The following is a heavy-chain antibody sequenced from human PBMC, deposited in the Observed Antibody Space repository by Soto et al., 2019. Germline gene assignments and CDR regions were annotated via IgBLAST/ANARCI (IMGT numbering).Heavy chain of an antibody. D-gene: IGHD3-16*01. CDR3: ARSQRGRTAFTFDY. Sequence: TEALSLTCPVSGDSVSNEDYFWSWIRQPPGKGLEWIGYIYYSGTTNYNSYLKSRLTLSVDMSKNQFSLKLTSVTAADTAVYFCARSQRGRTAFTFDYWGQGALVTVSS. J-gene: IGHJ4*02. CDR2: IYYSGTT. V-gene: IGHV4-61*08. CDR1: GDSVSNEDYF.